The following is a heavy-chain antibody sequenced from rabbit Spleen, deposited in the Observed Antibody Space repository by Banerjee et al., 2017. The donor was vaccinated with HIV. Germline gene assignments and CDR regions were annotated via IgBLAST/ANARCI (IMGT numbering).Heavy chain of an antibody. Sequence: LEESGGGLVQPEGSLALTCKASGVSFNDKDVMCWVRQAPGKGLEWVVCIDAGSSGFTYFASWAKGRFTISKTSSTTVTLQMTSLTVADTATYFCARDTGSSFSSYGMDLWGPGTLVTVS. J-gene: IGHJ6*01. CDR2: IDAGSSGFT. D-gene: IGHD8-1*01. V-gene: IGHV1S45*01. CDR1: GVSFNDKDV. CDR3: ARDTGSSFSSYGMDL.